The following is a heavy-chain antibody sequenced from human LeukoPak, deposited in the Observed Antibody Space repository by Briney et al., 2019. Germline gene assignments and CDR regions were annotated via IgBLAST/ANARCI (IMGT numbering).Heavy chain of an antibody. J-gene: IGHJ4*02. CDR2: IWYDGSNK. CDR3: AREGGYYGSGSYPPYYFDY. D-gene: IGHD3-10*01. Sequence: GGSLRPSCAASGFTFSSYGMHWVRQAPGKGLEWVAVIWYDGSNKYYADSVKGRFTISRDNSKNTLYLQMNSLRAEDTAVYYCAREGGYYGSGSYPPYYFDYWGQGTLVTVSS. CDR1: GFTFSSYG. V-gene: IGHV3-33*01.